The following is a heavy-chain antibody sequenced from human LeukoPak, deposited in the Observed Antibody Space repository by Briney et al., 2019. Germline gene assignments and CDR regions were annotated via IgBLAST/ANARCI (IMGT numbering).Heavy chain of an antibody. V-gene: IGHV3-30*02. Sequence: GGSLRLSCAASGFTFSSYGMHWVRQAPGKGLEWMAFIRYDGSNKYYADSVKGRFTISRDNAKNSLYLQMNSLRAEDTAVYYCARDEVVVVPAALYNWFDPWGQGTLVTVSS. CDR3: ARDEVVVVPAALYNWFDP. CDR1: GFTFSSYG. CDR2: IRYDGSNK. D-gene: IGHD2-2*01. J-gene: IGHJ5*02.